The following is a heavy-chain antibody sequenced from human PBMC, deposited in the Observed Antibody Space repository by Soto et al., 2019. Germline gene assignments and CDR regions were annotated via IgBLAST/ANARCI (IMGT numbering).Heavy chain of an antibody. D-gene: IGHD6-13*01. CDR2: INHSGST. CDR1: CGSFSGYY. Sequence: ETLSLTCAVYCGSFSGYYWSWIRQPPGKGLEWIGEINHSGSTNYNPSLKSRVTISVDTSKNQFSLKLSSVTAADTAVYYCARGGLHGSSWTYYYHYGMDVWGQGPTVTVSS. CDR3: ARGGLHGSSWTYYYHYGMDV. J-gene: IGHJ6*02. V-gene: IGHV4-34*01.